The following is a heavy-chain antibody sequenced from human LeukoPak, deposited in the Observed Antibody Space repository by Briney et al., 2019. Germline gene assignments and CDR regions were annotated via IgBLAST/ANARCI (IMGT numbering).Heavy chain of an antibody. D-gene: IGHD4-17*01. V-gene: IGHV3-48*01. CDR3: ARQRAGFTVTTSDY. CDR2: ISSSSSTI. J-gene: IGHJ4*02. CDR1: GFIFTSYT. Sequence: GGPLRLSCAASGFIFTSYTMNWVRQAPGKGLEWVSYISSSSSTISYAVSVKGRFTISRDNAKNSLYLQMNSLRAEDTAVYYCARQRAGFTVTTSDYWGQGTLVTVSS.